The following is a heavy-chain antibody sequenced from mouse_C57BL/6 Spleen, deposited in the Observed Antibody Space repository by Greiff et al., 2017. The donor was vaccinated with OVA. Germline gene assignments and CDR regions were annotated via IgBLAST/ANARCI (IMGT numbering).Heavy chain of an antibody. Sequence: QVQLQQPGAELVKPGASVKMSCKASGYTFTSYWITWVKQRPGQGLEWIGDIYPGSGSTNYNEKFKSKATLTVDTSSSTAYMQLSSLTSEDSAVYYCARIRYYGSSLYYCDYWGQGTTLTVSS. CDR1: GYTFTSYW. J-gene: IGHJ2*01. CDR2: IYPGSGST. V-gene: IGHV1-55*01. CDR3: ARIRYYGSSLYYCDY. D-gene: IGHD1-1*01.